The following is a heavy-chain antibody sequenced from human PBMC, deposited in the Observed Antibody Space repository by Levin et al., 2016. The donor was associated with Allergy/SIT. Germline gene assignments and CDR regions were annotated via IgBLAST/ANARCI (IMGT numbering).Heavy chain of an antibody. CDR2: IYGNDNK. V-gene: IGHV2-5*01. D-gene: IGHD2-21*01. CDR1: GFSLSSSSVA. CDR3: GHRRIDADRCYFDP. J-gene: IGHJ5*02. Sequence: SGPTLVKPTQTLTLTCTFSGFSLSSSSVAVGWIRQPPGKALEWLAVIYGNDNKNYSPSLRTRLTITKDTSTNQVVLTMTDMDPEDTATYYCGHRRIDADRCYFDPWGQGTLVTVSS.